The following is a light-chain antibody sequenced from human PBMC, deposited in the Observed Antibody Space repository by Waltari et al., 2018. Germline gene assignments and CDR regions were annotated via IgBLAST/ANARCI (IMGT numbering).Light chain of an antibody. V-gene: IGKV1-39*01. CDR2: SAT. J-gene: IGKJ2*01. CDR3: QQSYNTPFT. CDR1: EDISHY. Sequence: DIQMTQSPFSLSASVGDRVTITCRATEDISHYVNWYQQSPGKAPKVLISSATSLQSVVPSRCSGSGSGTDFTLTISRLQPEDVATYYCQQSYNTPFTFGQGTKLQIK.